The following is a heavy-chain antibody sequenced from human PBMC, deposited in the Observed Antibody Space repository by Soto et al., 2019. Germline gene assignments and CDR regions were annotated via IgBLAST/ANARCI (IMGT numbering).Heavy chain of an antibody. Sequence: PGGSLRLSCAASGFTFRSYAMSWVRQAPGKGLEWVSGISGSGISTHYADSVKGRFIVSRDNSKNTLYLQMNSLRAEDTAVYNCAKEPVGPDWYFDLWGRGTLVTVSS. CDR3: AKEPVGPDWYFDL. CDR2: ISGSGIST. CDR1: GFTFRSYA. J-gene: IGHJ2*01. V-gene: IGHV3-23*01.